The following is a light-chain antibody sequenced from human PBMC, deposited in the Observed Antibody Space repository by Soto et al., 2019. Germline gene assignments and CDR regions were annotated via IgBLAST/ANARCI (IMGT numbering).Light chain of an antibody. Sequence: EIVMTRSPDSMSVSPGEMATLYFGASQSVSDRVVWYQQKSGQAPSLLIYAASTRAAGVPARFSGSGSGTDFTLTISSLEPEDFAVYYCQQRSNWPPAITVGQGTRLEIK. CDR3: QQRSNWPPAIT. CDR1: QSVSDR. V-gene: IGKV3-11*01. CDR2: AAS. J-gene: IGKJ5*01.